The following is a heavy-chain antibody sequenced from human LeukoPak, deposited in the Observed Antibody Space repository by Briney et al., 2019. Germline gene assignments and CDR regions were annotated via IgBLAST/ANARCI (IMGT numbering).Heavy chain of an antibody. V-gene: IGHV4-59*01. J-gene: IGHJ4*02. Sequence: SETLSLTCTVSGGSISSYYWSWIRQPPGKGLEWIGYIYYSGSTNYNPSLKSRVTLSVDTSKSQFSLKLSSVTAADTAVYHCARVGYSGYGYYFDNWGQGTLVTVSS. CDR2: IYYSGST. D-gene: IGHD5-12*01. CDR3: ARVGYSGYGYYFDN. CDR1: GGSISSYY.